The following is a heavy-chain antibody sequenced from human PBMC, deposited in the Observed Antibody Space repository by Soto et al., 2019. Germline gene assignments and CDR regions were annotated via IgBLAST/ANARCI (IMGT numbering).Heavy chain of an antibody. J-gene: IGHJ5*02. CDR1: GYTFTSYG. CDR2: ISAYNVNT. V-gene: IGHV1-18*01. CDR3: ARTSIAVAGLVNWFDP. D-gene: IGHD6-19*01. Sequence: ASVKVSCKASGYTFTSYGISWVRQAPGQGLEWMGWISAYNVNTNYAQKLQGRVTMTTDTSTSTAYMELRSLRSDDTAVYYCARTSIAVAGLVNWFDPWGQGTLVAVSS.